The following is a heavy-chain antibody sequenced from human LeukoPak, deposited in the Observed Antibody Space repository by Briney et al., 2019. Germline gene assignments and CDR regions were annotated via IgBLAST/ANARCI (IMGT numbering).Heavy chain of an antibody. D-gene: IGHD5-24*01. CDR1: GDSIRNSNHY. CDR2: IYYNRNT. V-gene: IGHV4-39*01. J-gene: IGHJ5*02. Sequence: SETLSLTCSVSGDSIRNSNHYWGWVCQPPGKGLEWLGTIYYNRNTYYSPSLWGRITIYVDTSKNEFSLSLTSLTTADTAFYFCMRHEEEDVHNAKTFFTWGQ. CDR3: MRHEEEDVHNAKTFFT.